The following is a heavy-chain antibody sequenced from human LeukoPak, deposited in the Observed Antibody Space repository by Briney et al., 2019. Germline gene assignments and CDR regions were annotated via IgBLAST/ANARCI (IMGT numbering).Heavy chain of an antibody. CDR2: INHRGST. D-gene: IGHD6-19*01. CDR1: GGSFSGYY. Sequence: SETLSLTCAVYGGSFSGYYWSWIRQPPGKGLEWIGEINHRGSTNYNPSLKSRVTISVDTSKNQFSLKLSSVTAADTAVYFCARQGYSSDWEFDYWGQGTLVTVSS. J-gene: IGHJ4*02. CDR3: ARQGYSSDWEFDY. V-gene: IGHV4-34*01.